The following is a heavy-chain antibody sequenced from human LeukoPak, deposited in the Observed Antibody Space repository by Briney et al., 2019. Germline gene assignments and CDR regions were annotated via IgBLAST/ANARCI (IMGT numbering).Heavy chain of an antibody. J-gene: IGHJ6*03. CDR1: GFTFGDYA. D-gene: IGHD2-2*01. V-gene: IGHV3-49*04. CDR2: IRSKAYGGTT. Sequence: GGSLRLSCTASGFTFGDYAMSWVRQAPGKGLEWVGFIRSKAYGGTTEYAASVKGRFTISRDDSKSIAYLQMNSLKTEDTAVYYCTRRLVVPAASYYYYYMDVWGKGTTVTVSS. CDR3: TRRLVVPAASYYYYYMDV.